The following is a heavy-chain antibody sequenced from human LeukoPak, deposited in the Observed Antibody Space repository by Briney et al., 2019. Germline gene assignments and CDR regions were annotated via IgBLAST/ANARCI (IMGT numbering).Heavy chain of an antibody. CDR2: IWYDGSNK. CDR3: ACAVTSLLSFDY. CDR1: GFTFSSYG. J-gene: IGHJ4*01. V-gene: IGHV3-33*01. D-gene: IGHD4-17*01. Sequence: GGSLRLSCAASGFTFSSYGMHWVRQAPGKGLEWVAVIWYDGSNKYYADSVKGRFTISRDNSKNTLYLQMNSLRAEDTAVYYCACAVTSLLSFDYWGQEPWSPSPQ.